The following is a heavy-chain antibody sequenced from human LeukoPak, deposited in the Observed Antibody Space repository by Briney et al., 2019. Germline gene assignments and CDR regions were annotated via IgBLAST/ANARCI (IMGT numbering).Heavy chain of an antibody. J-gene: IGHJ5*02. CDR3: ARAGPTYYYDSSGYYRGIWFDP. D-gene: IGHD3-22*01. CDR2: IYYSGST. CDR1: GGSISSYY. Sequence: KPSETLSLTCTVSGGSISSYYWSWIRQPPGKGLEWIGYIYYSGSTNYNPSLKSRVTISVDTSKSQFSLKLSSVTAADTAVYYCARAGPTYYYDSSGYYRGIWFDPWGQGTLVTVSS. V-gene: IGHV4-59*01.